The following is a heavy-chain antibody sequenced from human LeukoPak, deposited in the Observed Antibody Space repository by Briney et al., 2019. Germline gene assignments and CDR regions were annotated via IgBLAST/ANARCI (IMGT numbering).Heavy chain of an antibody. CDR3: AKEKSSGWHDAFDI. CDR1: GFTFSSYG. Sequence: GGSLRLSCVASGFTFSSYGMHWVRQAPGRGLDWVAFIWYDGSNKYYADSVKGRFTISRDTSKNTLYLQMNSLRAEDTAVYYCAKEKSSGWHDAFDIWGQGTMVTVSS. V-gene: IGHV3-30*02. CDR2: IWYDGSNK. J-gene: IGHJ3*02. D-gene: IGHD6-19*01.